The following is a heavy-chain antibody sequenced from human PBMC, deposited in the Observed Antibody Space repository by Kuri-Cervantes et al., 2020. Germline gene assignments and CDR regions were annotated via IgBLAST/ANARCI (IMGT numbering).Heavy chain of an antibody. J-gene: IGHJ4*02. Sequence: GGSLRLSCAASGFTLSSYGMHWVRQAPGKGLEWMAIISYDGSNKYYADSVKGRFTISRDNSKNTLYLQMNSLRAEDTAVYYCASPMRAMALDYWGQGTLVTVSS. V-gene: IGHV3-30*03. CDR2: ISYDGSNK. D-gene: IGHD6-19*01. CDR3: ASPMRAMALDY. CDR1: GFTLSSYG.